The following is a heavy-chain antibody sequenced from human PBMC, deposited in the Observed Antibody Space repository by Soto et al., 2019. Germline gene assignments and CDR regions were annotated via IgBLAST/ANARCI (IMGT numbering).Heavy chain of an antibody. CDR2: IKTDGSYT. Sequence: EVQLVESGGGLVQPGGSLRLSCAASGFTFSTYWMHWVRQAPGKGLEWVSRIKTDGSYTNYADSVKGRFTISRDNAKNTLFVEMDSLGGEDAAVYLCATGGSGYFRYWGQGTLVTVSS. D-gene: IGHD3-22*01. CDR3: ATGGSGYFRY. CDR1: GFTFSTYW. V-gene: IGHV3-74*01. J-gene: IGHJ4*02.